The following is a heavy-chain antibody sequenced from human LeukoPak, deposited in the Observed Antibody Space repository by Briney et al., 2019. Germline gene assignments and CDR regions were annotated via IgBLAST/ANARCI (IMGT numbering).Heavy chain of an antibody. CDR3: ASQDSSGYYLDY. D-gene: IGHD3-22*01. J-gene: IGHJ4*02. Sequence: GGSLRLSCAASGFSFSTYGIHWVRQAPGKGLEWVAVMWYDGSKDYYADSVKGRFTISRDNSKNTLYLQMNSLRAEDTAVYYCASQDSSGYYLDYWGQGTLVTVSS. CDR2: MWYDGSKD. CDR1: GFSFSTYG. V-gene: IGHV3-33*01.